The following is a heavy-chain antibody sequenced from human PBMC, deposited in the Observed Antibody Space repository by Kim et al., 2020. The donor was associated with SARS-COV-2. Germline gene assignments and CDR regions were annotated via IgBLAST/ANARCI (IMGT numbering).Heavy chain of an antibody. CDR3: AREDQASYFDY. Sequence: SVKVSCKASGYTFTSYNMHWVRQAPGQGLEWMGIINPSGGSTRYAQKFQGRVTMTRDTSTSTLYMELSSLRSEDTAVFYCAREDQASYFDYWGQGTLVTVSS. CDR1: GYTFTSYN. J-gene: IGHJ4*02. V-gene: IGHV1-46*01. CDR2: INPSGGST.